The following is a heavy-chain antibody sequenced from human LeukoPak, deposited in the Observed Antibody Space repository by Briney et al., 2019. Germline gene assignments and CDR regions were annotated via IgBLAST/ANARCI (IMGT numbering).Heavy chain of an antibody. Sequence: SETLSLTCTVSGXSISSYYWSWTRQPPGKGLEWIGYIYDSGSTNYNPSLKSRVTISVDTSKNQFSLKLSSVTAADTAVYYCARGGSGYDSFYYYGMDVWGQGTTVTVSS. CDR2: IYDSGST. CDR1: GXSISSYY. CDR3: ARGGSGYDSFYYYGMDV. V-gene: IGHV4-59*01. D-gene: IGHD5-12*01. J-gene: IGHJ6*02.